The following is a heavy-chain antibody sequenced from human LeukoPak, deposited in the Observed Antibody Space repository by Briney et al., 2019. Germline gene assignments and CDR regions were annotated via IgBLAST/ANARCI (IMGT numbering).Heavy chain of an antibody. Sequence: SETLSLTCAVSGYSISSDYYWGWIRPPPGKGLEWIGSMYHSGTSYYNPSLKSRVTVSLDTPKNQFSLRLSSVTAADTAVYYCARQVIGSHYHDYWGQGTLVTVSS. J-gene: IGHJ4*02. V-gene: IGHV4-38-2*01. CDR1: GYSISSDYY. CDR3: ARQVIGSHYHDY. CDR2: MYHSGTS. D-gene: IGHD1-26*01.